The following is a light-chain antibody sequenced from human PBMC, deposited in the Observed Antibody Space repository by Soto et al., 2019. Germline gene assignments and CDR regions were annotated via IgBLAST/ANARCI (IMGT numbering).Light chain of an antibody. J-gene: IGLJ2*01. V-gene: IGLV4-69*01. CDR2: VDTDGSH. CDR3: QTWGTGIRV. CDR1: SGHSNYA. Sequence: QLVLTQSPSASASLGASVKLTCTLSSGHSNYAIAWHQQQPEKGPRYLMKVDTDGSHNKGDGIPDRFLGSTSGAERYLTISILQSEDEADYYCQTWGTGIRVFGGGTKLTVL.